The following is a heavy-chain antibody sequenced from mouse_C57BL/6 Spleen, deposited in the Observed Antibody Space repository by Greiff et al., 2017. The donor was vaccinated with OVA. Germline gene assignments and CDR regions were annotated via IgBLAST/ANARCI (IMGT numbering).Heavy chain of an antibody. V-gene: IGHV5-17*01. J-gene: IGHJ4*01. CDR1: GFTFSDYG. Sequence: EVKLVESGAGLVKPGGSLKLSCAASGFTFSDYGMHWDRQAPEKGLEWVAYISSGSSTIYYADTVKGRFTISRDNAKNTMFLQMTSLRSEDTAMYYCAKHSNYYAMDYWGQGTSVTVSS. CDR2: ISSGSSTI. D-gene: IGHD2-5*01. CDR3: AKHSNYYAMDY.